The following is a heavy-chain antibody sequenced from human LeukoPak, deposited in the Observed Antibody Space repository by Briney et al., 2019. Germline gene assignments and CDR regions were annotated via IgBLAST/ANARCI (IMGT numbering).Heavy chain of an antibody. CDR3: ARDLGLKRPDWLDP. V-gene: IGHV1-18*01. J-gene: IGHJ5*02. CDR1: GYTFTRYG. CDR2: ISTYDAKT. Sequence: ASVKVSCKASGYTFTRYGVNWVRQAPGQGLEWMGWISTYDAKTNYAQKVQGRVTMGTDKSTSTVYMELRSLTSDDTAVYYCARDLGLKRPDWLDPWGQGTLVTVSS. D-gene: IGHD1-14*01.